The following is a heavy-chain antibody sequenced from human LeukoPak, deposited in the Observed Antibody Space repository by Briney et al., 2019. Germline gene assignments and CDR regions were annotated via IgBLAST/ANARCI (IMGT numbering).Heavy chain of an antibody. CDR3: ARGRVVVVVAAYYFDY. CDR1: GGSITSDY. D-gene: IGHD2-15*01. J-gene: IGHJ4*02. V-gene: IGHV4-4*07. Sequence: ASETLSLTCTVSGGSITSDYWSWIRQPAGKGLEWIGRIFTSGSTTYNPSLKSRVTISVDTSKNQFSLKLSSVTAADTAVYYCARGRVVVVVAAYYFDYWGQGTLVTVSS. CDR2: IFTSGST.